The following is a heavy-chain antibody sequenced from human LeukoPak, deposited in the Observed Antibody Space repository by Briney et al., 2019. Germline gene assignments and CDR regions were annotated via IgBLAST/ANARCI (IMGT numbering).Heavy chain of an antibody. CDR3: AKDPPRAAWLSAGDNNYGA. D-gene: IGHD4-11*01. V-gene: IGHV3-23*01. CDR2: SRSNGDDT. Sequence: GGSLRLSCAASGFTLSKYAMSWVRQAPGKGLAWVSTSRSNGDDTYYADSVKGRFTISRDNSKNTLYLQMNIPRADDTALYYCAKDPPRAAWLSAGDNNYGAWGQGTLVTVSS. CDR1: GFTLSKYA. J-gene: IGHJ5*02.